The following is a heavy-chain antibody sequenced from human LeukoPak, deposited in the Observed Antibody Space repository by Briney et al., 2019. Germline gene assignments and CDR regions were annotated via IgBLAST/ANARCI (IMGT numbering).Heavy chain of an antibody. CDR1: GGSISSYY. CDR3: ARHSSALYDYVWGSYPYYFDY. D-gene: IGHD3-16*02. V-gene: IGHV4-59*08. J-gene: IGHJ4*02. Sequence: PSETLSLTCTVSGGSISSYYWSWIRQPPGKGLEWIGYIYYGGSTNYNPSLKSRVTISVDTSKNQFSLKLSSVTAADTAVYYCARHSSALYDYVWGSYPYYFDYWGQGTLVTVSS. CDR2: IYYGGST.